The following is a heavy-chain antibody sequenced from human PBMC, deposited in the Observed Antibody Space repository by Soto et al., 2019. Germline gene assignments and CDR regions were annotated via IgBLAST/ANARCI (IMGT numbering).Heavy chain of an antibody. CDR2: IYYSGSGST. CDR3: ARHSARLTKYFQH. CDR1: GGSISSSSGSISSSNYY. D-gene: IGHD2-21*02. J-gene: IGHJ1*01. Sequence: QLQLQESGPGLVKPSETLSLTCTVSGGSISSSSGSISSSNYYWGWIRQPPGKGLEWIGSIYYSGSGSTYYNPSLKSRVTISVDTSKNQFSLKVGSVTAADTAVYYCARHSARLTKYFQHWGQGTLVTVSS. V-gene: IGHV4-39*01.